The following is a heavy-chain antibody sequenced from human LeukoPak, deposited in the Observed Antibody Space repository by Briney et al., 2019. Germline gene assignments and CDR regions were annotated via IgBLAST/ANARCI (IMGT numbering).Heavy chain of an antibody. J-gene: IGHJ4*02. CDR1: GGSISSYY. Sequence: SENLSLTCTVSGGSISSYYWSWIRQPPGKGLEWIGYIYYSGSTNYNPSLKSRVTISVDTSKNQFSLKLSSVTAADTAVYYCARQYFDYWGQGTLVTVSS. CDR3: ARQYFDY. CDR2: IYYSGST. V-gene: IGHV4-59*08.